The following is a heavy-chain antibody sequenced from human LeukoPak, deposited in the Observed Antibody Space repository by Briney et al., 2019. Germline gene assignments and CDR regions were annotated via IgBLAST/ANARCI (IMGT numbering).Heavy chain of an antibody. Sequence: SETLSLTCTVSGGSISSGDYYWRWIRQHPGKGLEWIGYIYYSGSTYYNPSLKSRITISVDTSKNQFSLKLSSVTAADTAVYYCARETAVAGKYYYDSSGYYPFDYWGQGTLVTVSS. CDR2: IYYSGST. V-gene: IGHV4-31*03. CDR1: GGSISSGDYY. J-gene: IGHJ4*02. CDR3: ARETAVAGKYYYDSSGYYPFDY. D-gene: IGHD3-22*01.